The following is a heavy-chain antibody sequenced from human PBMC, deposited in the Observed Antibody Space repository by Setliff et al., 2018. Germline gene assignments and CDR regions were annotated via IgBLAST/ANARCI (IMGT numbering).Heavy chain of an antibody. CDR3: TGRTYGHQLGDY. J-gene: IGHJ4*02. Sequence: GSLRLSCTASGLTFADAWMNWVRQAPGKGLEWVARVRSNSVGGTTEYGAPVKGRFTISRDDSKDTVYLQMNDLKTEDTGVYYCTGRTYGHQLGDYWGQGTLVTVAS. V-gene: IGHV3-15*01. CDR2: VRSNSVGGTT. D-gene: IGHD3-10*01. CDR1: GLTFADAW.